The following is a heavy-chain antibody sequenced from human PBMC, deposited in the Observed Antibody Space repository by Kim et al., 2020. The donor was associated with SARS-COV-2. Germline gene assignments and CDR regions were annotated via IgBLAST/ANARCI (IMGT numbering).Heavy chain of an antibody. CDR2: INAGNGDT. CDR1: GYTFTSYG. CDR3: ARPITTVQGVLQDY. Sequence: ASVKVSCKASGYTFTSYGVHWVRQAPGQRLEWMGWINAGNGDTKYSQKFQGRVTISRDTSASLVSMELRNLRSEDTAVYYCARPITTVQGVLQDYWGQG. V-gene: IGHV1-3*01. D-gene: IGHD3-10*01. J-gene: IGHJ4*02.